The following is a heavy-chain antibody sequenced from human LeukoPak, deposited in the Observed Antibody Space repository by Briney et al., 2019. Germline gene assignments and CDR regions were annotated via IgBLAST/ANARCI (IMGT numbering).Heavy chain of an antibody. V-gene: IGHV3-30*02. CDR3: AKSFEGASRYFDY. D-gene: IGHD1-26*01. CDR1: GFSFSSYG. Sequence: GGSLRLSCAASGFSFSSYGMHWVRQAPGKGLEWVAFIQNDGSNKYYADSVKGRFTISRDNSKNTLYLQMNSLRAEDTAVYYCAKSFEGASRYFDYWGQGTLVTVSS. CDR2: IQNDGSNK. J-gene: IGHJ4*02.